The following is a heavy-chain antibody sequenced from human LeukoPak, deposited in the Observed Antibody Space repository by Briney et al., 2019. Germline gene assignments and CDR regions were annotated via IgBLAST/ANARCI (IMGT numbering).Heavy chain of an antibody. Sequence: SETLSLTCTVSGGSISSYYWSWVRQPPGKGLEGIGDIYYSGSTNYNPSLKSRVTISVDTSKNQFSLKLSSVTAADTAVYYCARHLRDFWSGYYSGSTYYGMDVWGQGTTVTVSS. CDR2: IYYSGST. CDR1: GGSISSYY. D-gene: IGHD3-3*01. CDR3: ARHLRDFWSGYYSGSTYYGMDV. V-gene: IGHV4-59*08. J-gene: IGHJ6*02.